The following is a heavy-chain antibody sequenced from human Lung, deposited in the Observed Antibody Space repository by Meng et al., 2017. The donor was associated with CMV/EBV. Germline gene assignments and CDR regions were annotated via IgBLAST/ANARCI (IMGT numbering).Heavy chain of an antibody. CDR1: GSTFIDYY. D-gene: IGHD1-14*01. CDR2: INPKSGGT. J-gene: IGHJ4*03. V-gene: IGHV1-2*02. CDR3: TSAPGDY. Sequence: QVRLVQSGAEVKKPGDSVKVSCKASGSTFIDYYMHWVRQAPGKGLEWVGWINPKSGGTHYAQSFQGRVTITRDTSINTVYVEISSLKSDDTAVYYCTSAPGDYWGQGTLVTVSS.